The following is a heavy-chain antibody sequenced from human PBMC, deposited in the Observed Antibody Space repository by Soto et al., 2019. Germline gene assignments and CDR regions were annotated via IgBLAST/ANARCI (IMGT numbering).Heavy chain of an antibody. V-gene: IGHV4-4*02. Sequence: SETLSLTCAVSSGSIRSSNWWSWVRQPPGKGLEWIGEIHHSGSTNYNPSLKSRVTILVDKSKNQFSLNLSSVTAADTAVYYSASGSYCSGGSCSPFYYYYMDVWGKGTTVT. J-gene: IGHJ6*03. CDR3: ASGSYCSGGSCSPFYYYYMDV. CDR1: SGSIRSSNW. CDR2: IHHSGST. D-gene: IGHD2-15*01.